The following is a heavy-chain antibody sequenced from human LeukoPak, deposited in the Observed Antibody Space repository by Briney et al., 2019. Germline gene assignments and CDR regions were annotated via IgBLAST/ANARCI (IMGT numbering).Heavy chain of an antibody. CDR1: GFTFSSYG. J-gene: IGHJ4*02. V-gene: IGHV3-23*01. Sequence: GGSLRLSCAASGFTFSSYGMSWVRQAPGKGLEWVSTISGSGGSTFYADSVKGRFTVSRDNSKNTLYLQMNSLRAEDTAVHYCARDLVRWGQGTLVTVSS. CDR2: ISGSGGST. CDR3: ARDLVR.